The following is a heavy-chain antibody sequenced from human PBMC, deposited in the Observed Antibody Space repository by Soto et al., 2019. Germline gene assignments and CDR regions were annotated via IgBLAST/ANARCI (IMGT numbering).Heavy chain of an antibody. V-gene: IGHV1-2*04. CDR2: INPNSGGT. CDR3: ARDGEVLRFLEWPYYYYGMDV. D-gene: IGHD3-3*01. CDR1: GYTFTGYY. Sequence: QVQLVQSGAEVKKPGASVKVSCKASGYTFTGYYMHWVRQAPGQGLEGMGWINPNSGGTNYAQKFQGWVTMTRDTSISTAYMELSRLRSDDTAVYYCARDGEVLRFLEWPYYYYGMDVWGQGTTVTVSS. J-gene: IGHJ6*02.